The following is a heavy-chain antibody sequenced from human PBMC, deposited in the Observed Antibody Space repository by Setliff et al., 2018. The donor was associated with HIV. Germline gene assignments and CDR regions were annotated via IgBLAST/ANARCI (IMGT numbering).Heavy chain of an antibody. CDR3: ARHKSQPYYFDY. J-gene: IGHJ4*02. V-gene: IGHV4-59*08. Sequence: SETLSLTCTVSGGSISSYYWSWIRQPPGKGLEWIGYIYYSGSTNYNPSLKSRVTISVDTSKNQFSLKLSSVTAADTAVYYCARHKSQPYYFDYWGRGTLVTVSS. CDR1: GGSISSYY. CDR2: IYYSGST.